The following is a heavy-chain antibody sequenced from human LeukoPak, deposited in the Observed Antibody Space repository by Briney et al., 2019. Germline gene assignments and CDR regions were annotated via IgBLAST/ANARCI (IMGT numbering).Heavy chain of an antibody. CDR2: ISSSSSYI. CDR1: GFTFSSYA. Sequence: WGSLRLSCAASGFTFSSYAMSWVRQAPGKGLEWVSSISSSSSYIYYADSVKGRFTISRDNAKNSLYLQMNSLRADDTAVYYCARTYWVVTGPAFDIWGQGTMVTVSS. D-gene: IGHD2-21*02. J-gene: IGHJ3*02. CDR3: ARTYWVVTGPAFDI. V-gene: IGHV3-21*01.